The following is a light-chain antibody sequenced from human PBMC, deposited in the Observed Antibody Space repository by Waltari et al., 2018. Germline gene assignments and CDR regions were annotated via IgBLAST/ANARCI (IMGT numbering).Light chain of an antibody. V-gene: IGLV1-44*01. Sequence: QFVLTQPPSASGTPGQRVTISCSGSSSNIGSNTVNWYQQLPGTAPKLLIYSNNQRPSGVPDRFSGSKSGTSASLAISGLQSEDEADYYCAAWDDSLNGRVFGGGTKLTVL. J-gene: IGLJ2*01. CDR3: AAWDDSLNGRV. CDR1: SSNIGSNT. CDR2: SNN.